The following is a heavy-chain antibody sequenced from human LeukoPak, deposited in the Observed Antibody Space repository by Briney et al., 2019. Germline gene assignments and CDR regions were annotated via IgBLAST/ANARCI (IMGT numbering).Heavy chain of an antibody. CDR3: AKDLPAAYFDY. CDR1: GYTFSSYG. V-gene: IGHV3-30*18. D-gene: IGHD2-2*01. Sequence: PGRSLRLSCAASGYTFSSYGMHWVRQAPGKGLEWVAVISYDGSNKYYADSVKGRFTISRDNSKNTLYLQMSSLRPEDTAVYCCAKDLPAAYFDYWGQRTLVTVSS. CDR2: ISYDGSNK. J-gene: IGHJ4*02.